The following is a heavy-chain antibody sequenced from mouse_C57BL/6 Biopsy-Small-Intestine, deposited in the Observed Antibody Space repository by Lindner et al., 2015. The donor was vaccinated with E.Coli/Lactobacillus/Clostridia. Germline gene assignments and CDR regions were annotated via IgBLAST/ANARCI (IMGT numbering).Heavy chain of an antibody. D-gene: IGHD1-1*01. CDR3: VRDRYYSSSPYYAMDY. CDR2: IRSKSSNYAT. V-gene: IGHV10-3*01. Sequence: VQLQESGGGLVQPKGSLKLSCAASGFTFNTYAMHWVRQAPGKGLEWVARIRSKSSNYATYYADSVKDRFTISRDDSQSMLYLQMNNLKTEDTAMYYCVRDRYYSSSPYYAMDYWGQGTSVTVSS. J-gene: IGHJ4*01. CDR1: GFTFNTYA.